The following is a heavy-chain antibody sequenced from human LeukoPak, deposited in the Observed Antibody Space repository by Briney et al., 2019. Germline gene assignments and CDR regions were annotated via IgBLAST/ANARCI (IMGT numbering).Heavy chain of an antibody. Sequence: PGGSLRLSCAASGFTFSSYSMNWVRQAPGKGLEWVSSISSSSSYIYYADSVKGRFTISRDNAKNSLYLQMNSLRAEDTAVYYCATQTAMALPIDYWGQGTLVTVSS. CDR2: ISSSSSYI. V-gene: IGHV3-21*01. D-gene: IGHD5-18*01. J-gene: IGHJ4*02. CDR3: ATQTAMALPIDY. CDR1: GFTFSSYS.